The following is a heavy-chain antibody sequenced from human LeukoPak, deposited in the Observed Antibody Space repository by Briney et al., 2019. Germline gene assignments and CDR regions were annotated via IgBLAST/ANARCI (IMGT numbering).Heavy chain of an antibody. V-gene: IGHV3-7*01. Sequence: GGSLRLSCAVSGFTFSNAWMSWVPQAPGKGLEWVANIKQDGSEKYYLDSVKGRFTISRDNAKNSLYLQMNSLRAEDTAVYYCARDAKVDYWGQGTLVTVSS. CDR3: ARDAKVDY. CDR2: IKQDGSEK. J-gene: IGHJ4*02. CDR1: GFTFSNAW.